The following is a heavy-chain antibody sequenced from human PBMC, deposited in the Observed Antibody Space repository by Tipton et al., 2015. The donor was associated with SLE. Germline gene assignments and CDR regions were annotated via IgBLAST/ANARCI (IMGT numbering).Heavy chain of an antibody. CDR2: IYYNGGT. J-gene: IGHJ4*02. Sequence: TLSLTCNVSGASISSSDYSWGWMRQPPGEGLEWIGTIYYNGGTHSNPSLKSRVSISVDRSKNQLSLKLISVTAADTAVYFCARLVGGFARWGQGTLVTVSS. CDR3: ARLVGGFAR. CDR1: GASISSSDYS. V-gene: IGHV4-39*01. D-gene: IGHD2-15*01.